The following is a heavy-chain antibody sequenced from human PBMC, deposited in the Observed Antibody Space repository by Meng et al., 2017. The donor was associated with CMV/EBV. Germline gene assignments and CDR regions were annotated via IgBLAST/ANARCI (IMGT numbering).Heavy chain of an antibody. CDR2: IVVGSGNT. J-gene: IGHJ4*02. Sequence: SVKVSCNASGFAFTSSAVQWVRQPRGQRLVWLGWIVVGSGNTNYAQKFQERVAITRDMYTSTVYMELSSLRSEDTAVYYCAADVPSQDIVVVPAAIGWGQGTLVTVSS. CDR1: GFAFTSSA. CDR3: AADVPSQDIVVVPAAIG. V-gene: IGHV1-58*01. D-gene: IGHD2-2*01.